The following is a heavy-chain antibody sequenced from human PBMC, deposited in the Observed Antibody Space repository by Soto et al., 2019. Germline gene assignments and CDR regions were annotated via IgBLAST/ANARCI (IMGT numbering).Heavy chain of an antibody. V-gene: IGHV4-34*01. Sequence: QVQLQQWGAGLLKPSETLSLTCAVYGGSFSGYYWSWIRQPPGKGLEWIGEINHSGSTNYNPSLKSRVTISVDTSKIQCSLKLSSVTAADTAVYYCARGEYSSSSCCFDYWGQGTLVTVSS. J-gene: IGHJ4*02. CDR1: GGSFSGYY. CDR2: INHSGST. CDR3: ARGEYSSSSCCFDY. D-gene: IGHD6-6*01.